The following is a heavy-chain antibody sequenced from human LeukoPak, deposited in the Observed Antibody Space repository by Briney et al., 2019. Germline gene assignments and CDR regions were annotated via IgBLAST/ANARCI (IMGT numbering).Heavy chain of an antibody. CDR1: GFTFSDYY. CDR3: VRDNPRQQGFAY. CDR2: ISSSSSYT. D-gene: IGHD6-13*01. V-gene: IGHV3-11*06. Sequence: GWSLRLSCAASGFTFSDYYMSWIRQAPGKGLEWVSYISSSSSYTNYADSVKGRFTISRDNAKNSLYLQMNSLRAEDTAVYYCVRDNPRQQGFAYWGQGTLVTVSS. J-gene: IGHJ4*02.